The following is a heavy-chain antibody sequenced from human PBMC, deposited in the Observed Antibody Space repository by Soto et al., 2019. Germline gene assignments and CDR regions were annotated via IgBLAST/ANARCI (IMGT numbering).Heavy chain of an antibody. CDR3: ARRAETNGWNGFGADKYYFDF. J-gene: IGHJ4*02. CDR2: MNHNTGNS. V-gene: IGHV1-8*01. Sequence: QVQLVQSGAEVRKPGASVKVSCEAFGYTFTSYDIYWVRQATGQGLEWMGWMNHNTGNSGYAQKFQSRVTMTSDTSISTAHMELSSLRSEDTAVYYCARRAETNGWNGFGADKYYFDFWGQGTLVTVSS. CDR1: GYTFTSYD. D-gene: IGHD1-1*01.